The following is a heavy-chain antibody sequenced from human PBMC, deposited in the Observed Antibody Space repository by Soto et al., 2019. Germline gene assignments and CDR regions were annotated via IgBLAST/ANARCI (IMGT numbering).Heavy chain of an antibody. CDR3: ARSIVVVTALDY. J-gene: IGHJ4*02. Sequence: ASVKVSCKASGYTFTTYGVSWVRQAPGQGLEWMGWISPYNGNTKYSQKFQGRVTITRDTSASTAYMELSSLRSEDTAVYYCARSIVVVTALDYWGQGTLVTVSS. CDR1: GYTFTTYG. V-gene: IGHV1-18*01. CDR2: ISPYNGNT. D-gene: IGHD2-21*02.